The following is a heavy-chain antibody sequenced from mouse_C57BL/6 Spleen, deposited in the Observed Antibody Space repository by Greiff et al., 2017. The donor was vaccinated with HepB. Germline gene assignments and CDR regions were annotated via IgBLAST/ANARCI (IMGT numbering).Heavy chain of an antibody. D-gene: IGHD2-4*01. CDR2: IYPRSGNT. J-gene: IGHJ1*03. CDR3: ASGVYYDYDEYFDV. Sequence: QVQLKQSGAELARPGASVKLSCKASGYTFTSYGISWVKQRTGQGLEWIGEIYPRSGNTYYNEKFKGKATLTADKSSSTAYMELRSLTSEDSAVYFCASGVYYDYDEYFDVWGTGTTVTVSS. V-gene: IGHV1-81*01. CDR1: GYTFTSYG.